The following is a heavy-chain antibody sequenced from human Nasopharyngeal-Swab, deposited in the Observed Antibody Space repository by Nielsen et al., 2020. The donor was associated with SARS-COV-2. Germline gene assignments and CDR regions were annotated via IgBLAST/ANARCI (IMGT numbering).Heavy chain of an antibody. CDR3: ARNILTGYYSSDAFDI. Sequence: WIRQPPGKGLEWVAVISYDGSNKYYADSVKGRFTISRDNAKNSLYLQMNSLRAEDTAVYCCARNILTGYYSSDAFDIWGQGTMVTVSS. CDR2: ISYDGSNK. D-gene: IGHD3-9*01. J-gene: IGHJ3*02. V-gene: IGHV3-30-3*01.